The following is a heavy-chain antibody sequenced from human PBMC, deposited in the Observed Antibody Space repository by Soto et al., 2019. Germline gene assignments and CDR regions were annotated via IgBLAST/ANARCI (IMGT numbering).Heavy chain of an antibody. D-gene: IGHD3-22*01. CDR1: GLTFISSA. CDR3: AADYYDTTDYYYDY. Sequence: SVKVSCKASGLTFISSAVQWVRQARGQRLEWIGWIVVGSGNTNYAQKFQERVTISRDLSTSTAYMELSSLRSEDMAVYYCAADYYDTTDYYYDYWGQGTLVTVSS. J-gene: IGHJ4*02. V-gene: IGHV1-58*01. CDR2: IVVGSGNT.